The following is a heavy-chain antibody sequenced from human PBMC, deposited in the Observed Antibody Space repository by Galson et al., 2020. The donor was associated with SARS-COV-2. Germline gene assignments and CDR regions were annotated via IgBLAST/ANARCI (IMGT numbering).Heavy chain of an antibody. J-gene: IGHJ5*02. V-gene: IGHV1-24*01. Sequence: ASVKVSCKVSGYTLTELSMHWVRQAPGKGLEWMGGFDPEDGETIYAQKFQGRVTMTEDTSTDTAYMELSSLRSEDTAVYYCATGPPIGAPNWFDPWGQGTLVTVSS. CDR3: ATGPPIGAPNWFDP. D-gene: IGHD3-16*01. CDR1: GYTLTELS. CDR2: FDPEDGET.